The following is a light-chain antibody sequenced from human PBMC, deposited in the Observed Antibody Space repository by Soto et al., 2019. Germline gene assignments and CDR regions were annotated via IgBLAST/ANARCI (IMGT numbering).Light chain of an antibody. J-gene: IGLJ1*01. CDR1: SSDVGGYNY. CDR3: SSYTSDSNPYV. Sequence: SVLTQPASVSGSPGQSITISCTGTSSDVGGYNYVSWYQLHPGKAPKLIISEVSNRPSGVSLRFSGSKSGNTASLTISGLQAEDEADYFCSSYTSDSNPYVFGTGTKLTVL. CDR2: EVS. V-gene: IGLV2-14*01.